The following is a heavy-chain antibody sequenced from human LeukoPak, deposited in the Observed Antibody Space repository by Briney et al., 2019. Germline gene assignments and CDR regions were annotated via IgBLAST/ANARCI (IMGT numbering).Heavy chain of an antibody. V-gene: IGHV4-59*08. J-gene: IGHJ4*02. CDR1: AASISSYY. Sequence: SETLSRTCTVSAASISSYYWSWIRQPPGKGLEWIIYIYYRGSTNYNPSPKSRVTISVDTSKNQFSLQLSSVTAADTAVYYCARHATEVAGPQYFAYWGQGTLVTVSS. CDR3: ARHATEVAGPQYFAY. D-gene: IGHD6-19*01. CDR2: IYYRGST.